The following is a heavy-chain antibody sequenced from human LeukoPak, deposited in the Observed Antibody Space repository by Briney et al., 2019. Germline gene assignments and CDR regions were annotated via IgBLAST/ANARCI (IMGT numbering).Heavy chain of an antibody. CDR2: ISAYNGNT. J-gene: IGHJ5*02. CDR3: ARDVPVLNSIAAAGTGVNWFDP. D-gene: IGHD6-13*01. CDR1: GYTFTSYG. V-gene: IGHV1-18*01. Sequence: ASVTVSCKASGYTFTSYGISWVRQAPGQGREWMGWISAYNGNTNYAQELQGRGTMTTDTSTSTAYMELRSLRSDDTAVYYCARDVPVLNSIAAAGTGVNWFDPWGQGTLVTVSS.